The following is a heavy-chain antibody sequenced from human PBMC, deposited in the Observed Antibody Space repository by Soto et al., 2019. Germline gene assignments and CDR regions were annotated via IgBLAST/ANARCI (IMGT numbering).Heavy chain of an antibody. CDR3: ASQPMVRGVHDAFDI. J-gene: IGHJ3*02. CDR1: SVSISSSNW. D-gene: IGHD3-10*01. V-gene: IGHV4-4*02. Sequence: PSETLSLTCAVSSVSISSSNWWSWVRQPPGKGLEWIGEIYHSGSTNYNPSLKSRVTISVDKSKNQFSLKLSSVTAADTAVYYCASQPMVRGVHDAFDIWGQGTMVTVSS. CDR2: IYHSGST.